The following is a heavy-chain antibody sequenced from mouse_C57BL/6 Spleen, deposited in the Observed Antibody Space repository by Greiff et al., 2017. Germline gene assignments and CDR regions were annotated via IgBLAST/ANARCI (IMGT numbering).Heavy chain of an antibody. CDR1: GFNFKDYF. CDR2: IDPEDGDT. D-gene: IGHD2-5*01. V-gene: IGHV14-1*01. Sequence: VQLKESGAELVRPGASVKLSCKASGFNFKDYFMHWVKQRPDQGLEWIGKIDPEDGDTEYDPKFQGKATMTADTSSTTAYLQLSSLKSEDTACYYCTRWVAYNSSLYDFGDWGQSATLTVA. CDR3: TRWVAYNSSLYDFGD. J-gene: IGHJ2*01.